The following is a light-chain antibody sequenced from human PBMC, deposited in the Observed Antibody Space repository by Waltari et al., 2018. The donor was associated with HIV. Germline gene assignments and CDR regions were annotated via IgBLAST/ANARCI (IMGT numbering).Light chain of an antibody. CDR1: NSDIGIYDS. V-gene: IGLV2-8*01. J-gene: IGLJ3*02. CDR3: SAYGGSNVGL. Sequence: HSALTQPPSASGSPGRSVAISCTGTNSDIGIYDSVSWYQHLPHKAPRLLIYELSERPSGVPDRFSGSKFNHITASLPGSDLQAEDEGEYYCSAYGGSNVGLFGGGTKLTVL. CDR2: ELS.